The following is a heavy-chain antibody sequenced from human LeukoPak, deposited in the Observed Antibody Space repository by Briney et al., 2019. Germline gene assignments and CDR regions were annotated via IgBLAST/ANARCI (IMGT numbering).Heavy chain of an antibody. J-gene: IGHJ6*03. CDR2: INHSGST. CDR3: ARCSSSSWYAFYYYYMDV. CDR1: GGSFSGYY. D-gene: IGHD6-13*01. V-gene: IGHV4-34*01. Sequence: SETLSLTRAVYGGSFSGYYWSWIRQPPGKGLEWIGEINHSGSTNYNPSLKSRVTISVDTSKNQFSLKLSSVTAADTAVYYCARCSSSSWYAFYYYYMDVWGKGTTVTVSS.